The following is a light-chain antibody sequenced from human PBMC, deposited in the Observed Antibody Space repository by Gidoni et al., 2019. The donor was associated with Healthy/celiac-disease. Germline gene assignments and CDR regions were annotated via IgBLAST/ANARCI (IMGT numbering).Light chain of an antibody. CDR3: SSYTSSSTPYVV. J-gene: IGLJ2*01. CDR1: SSDVCGYNY. V-gene: IGLV2-14*01. Sequence: QSALTQPAPASGSPGQSIPISCTGTSSDVCGYNYVSWYQQHPGKAPKLIIYDVSNRPSGVSNRFSGSKSGNTASLTISGLQAEDEADYYCSSYTSSSTPYVVFGGGTKLTVL. CDR2: DVS.